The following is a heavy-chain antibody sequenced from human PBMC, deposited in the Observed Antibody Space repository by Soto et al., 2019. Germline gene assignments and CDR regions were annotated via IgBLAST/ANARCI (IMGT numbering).Heavy chain of an antibody. V-gene: IGHV4-34*01. CDR1: GGYFSGYY. CDR2: INHSGST. CDR3: ARGWNRYCSSTSCSAFDY. D-gene: IGHD2-2*01. Sequence: SETLSLTCAVYGGYFSGYYWSWIRQPPGKGLEWIGEINHSGSTNYNPSLKSRVTISVDTSKNQFSLKLSSVTAADTAVYYCARGWNRYCSSTSCSAFDYWGQGTLVTVSS. J-gene: IGHJ4*02.